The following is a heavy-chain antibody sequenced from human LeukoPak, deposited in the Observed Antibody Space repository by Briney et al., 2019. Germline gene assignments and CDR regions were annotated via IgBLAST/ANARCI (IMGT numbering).Heavy chain of an antibody. CDR3: ARSTLGYCSGGSCWTFDY. Sequence: GGSLRLSCAASGFTFSSYSMNWVRQAPGKGLEWVSSNSSSSSYIYYADSVKGRFTISRDNAKNSLYLQMNSLGAEDTAVYYCARSTLGYCSGGSCWTFDYWGQGTLVTVSS. D-gene: IGHD2-15*01. V-gene: IGHV3-21*01. J-gene: IGHJ4*02. CDR2: NSSSSSYI. CDR1: GFTFSSYS.